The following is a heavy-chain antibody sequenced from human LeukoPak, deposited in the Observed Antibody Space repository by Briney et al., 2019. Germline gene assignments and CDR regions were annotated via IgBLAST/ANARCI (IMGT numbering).Heavy chain of an antibody. CDR1: GFTFSSYG. V-gene: IGHV3-30*02. D-gene: IGHD3-22*01. CDR2: IRYDGSNK. J-gene: IGHJ5*02. Sequence: GGSLRLYCAASGFTFSSYGMHWVRQAPGKGLEWVAFIRYDGSNKYYADSVKGRFTISRDNSKNTLYLQMNSLRAEDTAVYYCAKDLPPDYYDSSGYYQGIDPWGQGTLVTVSS. CDR3: AKDLPPDYYDSSGYYQGIDP.